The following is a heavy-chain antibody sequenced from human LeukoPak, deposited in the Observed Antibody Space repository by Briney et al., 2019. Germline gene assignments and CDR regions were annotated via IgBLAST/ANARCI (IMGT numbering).Heavy chain of an antibody. J-gene: IGHJ4*02. CDR1: GGSISSGDYY. CDR2: IYYSGST. D-gene: IGHD3-3*01. Sequence: SQTLSLTCTVSGGSISSGDYYWSWIRQPPGKGLEWIGYIYYSGSTNYNPSLKSRVTISVDTSKNQFSLKLSSVTAADTAVYYCARGYFWSGYYTGTDYWGQGTLVTVSS. CDR3: ARGYFWSGYYTGTDY. V-gene: IGHV4-61*08.